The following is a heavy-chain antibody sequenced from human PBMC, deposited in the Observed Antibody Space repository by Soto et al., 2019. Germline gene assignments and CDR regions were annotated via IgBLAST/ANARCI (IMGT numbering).Heavy chain of an antibody. J-gene: IGHJ4*02. CDR1: GGSISSGDYY. V-gene: IGHV4-30-4*02. CDR3: ARDNGYFDL. CDR2: IYYSGST. Sequence: SETLSLTCTVSGGSISSGDYYWSWIRQPPGKGLEWIGYIYYSGSTYYNPSLKSRVTISVDTSKNQFSLKLSSVTSDDTAVYFCARDNGYFDLWGQGTLVTVSS.